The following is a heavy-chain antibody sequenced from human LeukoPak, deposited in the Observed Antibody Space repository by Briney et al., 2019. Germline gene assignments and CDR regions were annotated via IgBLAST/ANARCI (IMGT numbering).Heavy chain of an antibody. CDR2: ISGDGFFTT. CDR3: ARGDGSPSGLYFDS. Sequence: GGSLRLSCAASGFDFYNFALSWVRQAPGRGLEWVSVISGDGFFTTKYAASVKGRFTISRDNAHYSLYLQMNSLRAEDTAVYYCARGDGSPSGLYFDSWGQGTLVTVSS. D-gene: IGHD6-6*01. CDR1: GFDFYNFA. V-gene: IGHV3-23*01. J-gene: IGHJ4*02.